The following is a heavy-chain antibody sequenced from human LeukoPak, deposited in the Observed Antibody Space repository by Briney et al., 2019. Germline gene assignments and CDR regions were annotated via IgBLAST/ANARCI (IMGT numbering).Heavy chain of an antibody. CDR2: INPNSGGT. V-gene: IGHV1-2*02. J-gene: IGHJ4*02. D-gene: IGHD3-10*01. CDR3: ARDLSFYGSGSYYFDY. Sequence: GASVKVCCKASGYTFTDFYIHWVRQAPGQGLEWMGWINPNSGGTSYAQNFQGRVTMTRDTSISTAYMELSRLRSDDTAVYYCARDLSFYGSGSYYFDYWGQGALVTVSS. CDR1: GYTFTDFY.